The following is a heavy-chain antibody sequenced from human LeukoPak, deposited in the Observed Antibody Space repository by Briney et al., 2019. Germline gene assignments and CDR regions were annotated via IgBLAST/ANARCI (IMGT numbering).Heavy chain of an antibody. CDR1: GYTVTNYW. V-gene: IGHV5-51*01. CDR3: ARQGRAGGYTYGYFDY. CDR2: IYPSDSDT. J-gene: IGHJ4*02. D-gene: IGHD5-18*01. Sequence: GESLRISCKGSGYTVTNYWIGWVRQMPGKGPEWMGLIYPSDSDTRYSPSFQGQVTISADKSITTAYLQWSSLKASDPAMYYCARQGRAGGYTYGYFDYWGQGTLVTVSS.